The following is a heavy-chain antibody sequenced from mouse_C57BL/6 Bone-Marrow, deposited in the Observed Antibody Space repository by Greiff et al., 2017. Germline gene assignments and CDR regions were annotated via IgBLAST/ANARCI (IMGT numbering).Heavy chain of an antibody. J-gene: IGHJ3*01. CDR3: ARPMYYYGSTVFSY. V-gene: IGHV1-82*01. CDR2: IYPGDGDT. D-gene: IGHD1-1*01. Sequence: VQLQESGPELVKPGASVKISCKASGYAFSSSWMNWVKQRPGKGLEWIGLIYPGDGDTNYNGKFKGKATLTVDKSSSTAYMQLSSLTSEDSAVSFCARPMYYYGSTVFSYWGQGTLVTVSA. CDR1: GYAFSSSW.